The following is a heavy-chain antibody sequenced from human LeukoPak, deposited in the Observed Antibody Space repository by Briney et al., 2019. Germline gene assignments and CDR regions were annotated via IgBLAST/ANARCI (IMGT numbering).Heavy chain of an antibody. Sequence: SVKVSCKASGYTFTSYAISWVRQAPGQGLEWTGRIIPIFGTANYAQKFQGRVTITTDESTSTAYMELSSLRSEDTAVYYCARDGGYSYGYSTFDYWGQGTLVTVSS. J-gene: IGHJ4*02. CDR3: ARDGGYSYGYSTFDY. CDR1: GYTFTSYA. V-gene: IGHV1-69*05. D-gene: IGHD5-18*01. CDR2: IIPIFGTA.